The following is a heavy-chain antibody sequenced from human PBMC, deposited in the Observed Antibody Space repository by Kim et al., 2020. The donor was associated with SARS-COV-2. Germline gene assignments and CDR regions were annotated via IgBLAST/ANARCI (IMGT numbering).Heavy chain of an antibody. CDR3: ARPIGYSYDNYFDY. Sequence: ADSVKGRFTISRDNAKNSLYLQMNSLRAEDTAVYYCARPIGYSYDNYFDYWGQGTLVTVSS. J-gene: IGHJ4*02. V-gene: IGHV3-48*03. D-gene: IGHD5-18*01.